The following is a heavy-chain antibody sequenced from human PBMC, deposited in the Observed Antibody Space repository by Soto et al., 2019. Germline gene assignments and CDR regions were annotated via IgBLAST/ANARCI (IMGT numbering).Heavy chain of an antibody. CDR1: GFTFSSYA. CDR3: ARGAVLDY. J-gene: IGHJ4*02. CDR2: ISYDGSNK. D-gene: IGHD3-10*01. V-gene: IGHV3-30-3*01. Sequence: ESGGGVGQPGRSLRLSCAASGFTFSSYAMPWVRQAPGKGLEWVAVISYDGSNKYYADSVKGRFTISRDNSKNTLYLQMNSLRAEDTAVYYCARGAVLDYWGQGTLVTVSS.